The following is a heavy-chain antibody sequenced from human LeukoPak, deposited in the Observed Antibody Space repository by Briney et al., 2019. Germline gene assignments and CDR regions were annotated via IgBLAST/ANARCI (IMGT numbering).Heavy chain of an antibody. D-gene: IGHD6-13*01. V-gene: IGHV1-46*01. J-gene: IGHJ3*02. CDR3: ARVLAAVGTWGAFDI. CDR1: GYTFINYY. CDR2: INPSGGST. Sequence: GASVKVSCKASGYTFINYYMHWVRQAPGQGLEWMGIINPSGGSTSYAQKFQGRVTMTRDTSTSTVYMELSSLRSEDTAVYYCARVLAAVGTWGAFDIWGQGTMVTASS.